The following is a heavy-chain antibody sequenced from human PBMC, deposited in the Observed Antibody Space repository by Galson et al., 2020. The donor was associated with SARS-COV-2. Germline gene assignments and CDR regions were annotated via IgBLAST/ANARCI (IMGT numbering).Heavy chain of an antibody. CDR3: ARHSGYMGLAAAGIGFDH. J-gene: IGHJ4*02. V-gene: IGHV5-51*01. Sequence: KIGESLKISCKGSGYSFTSYWIGWVRQMPGKGLEWMGIVYPGDSDTRYSPSFQGQVTISADKSISTAYLQWNSLKASDTAMYYCARHSGYMGLAAAGIGFDHWGLGTRVTVSS. D-gene: IGHD6-13*01. CDR1: GYSFTSYW. CDR2: VYPGDSDT.